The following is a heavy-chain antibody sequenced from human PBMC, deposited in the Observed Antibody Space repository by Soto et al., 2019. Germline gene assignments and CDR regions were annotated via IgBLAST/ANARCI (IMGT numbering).Heavy chain of an antibody. V-gene: IGHV3-53*04. CDR1: GFTVSSNY. J-gene: IGHJ3*02. Sequence: EVQLVESGGGLVQHGGSLRLSCAASGFTVSSNYMSWVRQAPGXGLEWVSVIYSGGSTYYADSVKGRFTISRHNSKNXXXXXMNSLRAXXXXXXXXXXXXXXXTDNAFDIWGQGTMVTVSS. CDR3: XXXXXXXTDNAFDI. CDR2: IYSGGST.